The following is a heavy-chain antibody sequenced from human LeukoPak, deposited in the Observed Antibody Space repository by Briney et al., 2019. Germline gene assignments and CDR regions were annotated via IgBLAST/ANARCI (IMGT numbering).Heavy chain of an antibody. CDR2: ISAYNGNT. V-gene: IGHV1-18*01. Sequence: GASVKVSCKASGYTFTSYGISWVRPAPGQGLEWMGWISAYNGNTNYAQKLQGRVTMTTDTSTSTAYMELRSLRSDDTAVYYCARDSPYGKYYDFWSGYYTGNWFDPWGQGTLVTVSS. CDR1: GYTFTSYG. CDR3: ARDSPYGKYYDFWSGYYTGNWFDP. D-gene: IGHD3-3*01. J-gene: IGHJ5*02.